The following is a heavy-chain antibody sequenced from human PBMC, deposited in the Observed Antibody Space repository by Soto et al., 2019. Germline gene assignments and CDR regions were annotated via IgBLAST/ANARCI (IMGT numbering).Heavy chain of an antibody. CDR3: TIVRLASTSLDH. CDR2: MSYDGSDT. J-gene: IGHJ4*02. V-gene: IGHV3-30*02. D-gene: IGHD3-10*02. CDR1: GFILSNNG. Sequence: PGGSLRLSCVGSGFILSNNGMHWVRQTPGKGLEWVAFMSYDGSDTFYADPVKGRFTISRDNCKNTLFLHMSNLRAEDTAMYYCTIVRLASTSLDHCDQGTLVTVSS.